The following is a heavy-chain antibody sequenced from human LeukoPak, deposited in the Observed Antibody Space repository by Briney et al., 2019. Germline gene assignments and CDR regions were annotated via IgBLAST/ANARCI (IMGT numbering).Heavy chain of an antibody. CDR1: GGSVSSGSYY. CDR3: ARESSYFDY. Sequence: PSETLSLTCTVSGGSVSSGSYYWSRIRQPPGKGLEWIGYIYYSGSTNYNPSLKSRVTISVDTSKNQFSLKLSSVTAADTAVYYCARESSYFDYWGQGTLVTVSS. J-gene: IGHJ4*02. V-gene: IGHV4-61*01. CDR2: IYYSGST.